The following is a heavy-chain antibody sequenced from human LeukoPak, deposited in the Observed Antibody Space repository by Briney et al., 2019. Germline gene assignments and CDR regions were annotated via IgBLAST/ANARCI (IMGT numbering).Heavy chain of an antibody. J-gene: IGHJ6*03. CDR1: GFTFSSYA. D-gene: IGHD3-10*01. V-gene: IGHV3-30*04. CDR2: ISYDGSNK. CDR3: ARPVPLWLTSYYMDV. Sequence: GRSLRLSCAASGFTFSSYAMHWVRQAPGKGLEWVAVISYDGSNKCYADSVKGRFTISRDNSKNTLYLQMNSLRAEDTAVYYCARPVPLWLTSYYMDVWGKGTTVTVSS.